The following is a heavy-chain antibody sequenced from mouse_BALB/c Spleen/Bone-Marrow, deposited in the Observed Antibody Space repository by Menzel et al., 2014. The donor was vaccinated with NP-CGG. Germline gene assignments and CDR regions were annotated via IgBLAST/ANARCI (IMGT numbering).Heavy chain of an antibody. D-gene: IGHD1-1*02. J-gene: IGHJ4*01. Sequence: EVKLMESGAELVKPGASVKLSCTASGFNIKDTYMHWVKQRPEQGLEWIGRIDPANGNTKYDPKFQGKATITADTSSNTAYLQLSSPTSEDTAVFYCARVKLWSYAMDYWGQGTSVTVSS. CDR3: ARVKLWSYAMDY. CDR2: IDPANGNT. V-gene: IGHV14-3*02. CDR1: GFNIKDTY.